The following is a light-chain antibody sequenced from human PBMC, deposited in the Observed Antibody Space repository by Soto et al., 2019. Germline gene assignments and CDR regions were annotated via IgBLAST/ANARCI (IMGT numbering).Light chain of an antibody. V-gene: IGKV1-39*01. CDR3: QQSYSTLYT. Sequence: DIQMTQSPSSLSASVGDRVTITCRASQSISSYLNCYQQKPGKAPKLLIYAASSLQSGVPSRFSRSGSGTDFTLTISSLQPEDFATYFCQQSYSTLYTFGQGTKLEIK. CDR2: AAS. J-gene: IGKJ2*01. CDR1: QSISSY.